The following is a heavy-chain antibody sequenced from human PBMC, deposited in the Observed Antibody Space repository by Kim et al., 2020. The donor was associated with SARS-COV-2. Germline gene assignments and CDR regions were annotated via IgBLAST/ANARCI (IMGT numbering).Heavy chain of an antibody. V-gene: IGHV3-23*03. Sequence: GGSLRLSCAASGFTFSSYAMSWVRQAPGKGLEWVSVIYSGGSSTYYADSVKGRFTISRDNSKNTLYLQMNSLRAEDTAVYYCAKDLYYGTGSYYPDYYYYYGMDVWGQGTTVTVSS. CDR3: AKDLYYGTGSYYPDYYYYYGMDV. CDR1: GFTFSSYA. CDR2: IYSGGSST. J-gene: IGHJ6*02. D-gene: IGHD3-10*01.